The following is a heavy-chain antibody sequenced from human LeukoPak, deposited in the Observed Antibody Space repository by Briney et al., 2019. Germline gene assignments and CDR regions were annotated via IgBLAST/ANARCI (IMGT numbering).Heavy chain of an antibody. V-gene: IGHV1-2*02. Sequence: ASVKVSCKASGYTFTGYYMHWVRQAPGQGLEWMAWINPRNGGSHSAQKFQGRVTLTRDTSISTAYMEMRKLTSDDTAFYYCARGRIAAAGAIDYWGQGARVTVSS. D-gene: IGHD6-13*01. J-gene: IGHJ4*02. CDR1: GYTFTGYY. CDR3: ARGRIAAAGAIDY. CDR2: INPRNGGS.